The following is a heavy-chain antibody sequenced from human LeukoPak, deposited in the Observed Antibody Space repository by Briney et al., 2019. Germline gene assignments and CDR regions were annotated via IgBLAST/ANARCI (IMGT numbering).Heavy chain of an antibody. Sequence: SDTLSLTCAVSIDSTRGNYWSWVRQSPGKGLEWIGEVHRSGRTNYMPSLKSRVTISIDNSKDQISLDLASVTAADTAVYYCATEILGAPTPGAYWGQGTLVTVSS. CDR2: VHRSGRT. V-gene: IGHV4-4*02. J-gene: IGHJ4*02. CDR3: ATEILGAPTPGAY. CDR1: IDSTRGNY. D-gene: IGHD2-8*02.